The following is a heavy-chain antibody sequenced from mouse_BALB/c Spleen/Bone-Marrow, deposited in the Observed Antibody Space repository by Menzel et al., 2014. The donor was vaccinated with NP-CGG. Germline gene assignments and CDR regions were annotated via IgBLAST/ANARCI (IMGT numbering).Heavy chain of an antibody. V-gene: IGHV1-69*02. Sequence: LQLQQSGAELVKPGALVKLSCKASGYTFTSYWMHWVKQRPGQGLEWIGEIDPSDSYTNYNQKFKGKATLTADTSSSTAYMQLSSLTSEDSAVYFCARRGTGVFYWS. J-gene: IGHJ2*01. CDR2: IDPSDSYT. CDR3: ARRGTGVFY. CDR1: GYTFTSYW. D-gene: IGHD4-1*01.